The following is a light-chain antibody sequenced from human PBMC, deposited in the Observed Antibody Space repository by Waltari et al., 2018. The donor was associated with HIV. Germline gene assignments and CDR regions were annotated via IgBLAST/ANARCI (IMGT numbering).Light chain of an antibody. CDR1: QTISSSK. CDR3: QQYANSPRT. Sequence: EIVLTQSPGTLSSSPGERVKLSCRASQTISSSKLAWYQQRPGQAPRLVIFDASTRAIGIPDRFSGSGSGTDFALTISRLEPEDFATYYCQQYANSPRTFGQGTKVEVK. J-gene: IGKJ1*01. CDR2: DAS. V-gene: IGKV3-20*01.